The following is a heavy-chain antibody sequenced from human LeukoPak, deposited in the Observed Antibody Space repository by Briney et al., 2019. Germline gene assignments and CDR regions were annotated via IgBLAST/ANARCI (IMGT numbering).Heavy chain of an antibody. CDR1: GFTFDDYA. CDR2: ISWNSGSI. V-gene: IGHV3-9*01. CDR3: AKGTAAAWGVYYFDY. J-gene: IGHJ4*02. Sequence: GGSLRLSCAASGFTFDDYAMHWVRQAPGKGLEWVSGISWNSGSIGYADSVKGRFTISRDNAKNSLYLQMNSLRAEDTALYYCAKGTAAAWGVYYFDYWGQGTLVTVSS. D-gene: IGHD6-13*01.